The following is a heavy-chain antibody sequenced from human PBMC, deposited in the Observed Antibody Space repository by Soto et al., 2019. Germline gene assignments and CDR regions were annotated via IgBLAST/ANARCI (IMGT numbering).Heavy chain of an antibody. Sequence: SETLSLTCTVSGCAISSSSYYWCGIRQPPGKGLEWIGNIYYSGSTYYNPSLKSRVTISVDTSKNQSSLKLSSVTAADTAVYYCMLVSGSKDFDYWGQGTLLSVSS. CDR2: IYYSGST. CDR3: MLVSGSKDFDY. J-gene: IGHJ4*02. CDR1: GCAISSSSYY. D-gene: IGHD3-22*01. V-gene: IGHV4-39*01.